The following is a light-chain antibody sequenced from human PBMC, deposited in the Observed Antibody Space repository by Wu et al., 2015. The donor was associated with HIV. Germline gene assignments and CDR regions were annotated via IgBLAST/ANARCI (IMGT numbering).Light chain of an antibody. CDR1: QSVSSN. J-gene: IGKJ4*01. V-gene: IGKV3-20*01. CDR2: GAS. CDR3: QQYGSSPGLT. Sequence: EIVMTQSPATLSVSLGDRATLSCRASQSVSSNLAWYQQRPGQAPRLLIYGASSRATGIPDRFSGSGSGTDFTLTISRLEPEDFAVYYCQQYGSSPGLTFGGGTKVEIK.